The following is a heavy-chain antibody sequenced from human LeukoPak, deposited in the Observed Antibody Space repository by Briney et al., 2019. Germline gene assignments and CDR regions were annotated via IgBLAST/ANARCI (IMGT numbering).Heavy chain of an antibody. J-gene: IGHJ4*02. V-gene: IGHV4-59*08. CDR3: ARLLGDWDYFDY. CDR1: GCSISSYY. Sequence: SETLSLTCTVSGCSISSYYWSWLRQPPGKGLEGIGYIYYSGSTNYNPSLKSRVTISVDTSKNQFSLKLSAVTAADTAVYYCARLLGDWDYFDYWGQGTLVTVSS. CDR2: IYYSGST. D-gene: IGHD2-21*01.